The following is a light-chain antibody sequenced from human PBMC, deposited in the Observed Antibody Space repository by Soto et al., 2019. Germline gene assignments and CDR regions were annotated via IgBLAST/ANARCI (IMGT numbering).Light chain of an antibody. CDR2: TAS. CDR3: QKYNGAPWT. CDR1: QGIDDH. Sequence: DIQMTQSPASLSASVGDRVTITCRASQGIDDHLAWYQQKPGKVPKLLIYTASTLQSGVPSRFSGSGSGTDFTLTMSSLQPEDVATYYCQKYNGAPWTFGQGTKVEIK. J-gene: IGKJ1*01. V-gene: IGKV1-27*01.